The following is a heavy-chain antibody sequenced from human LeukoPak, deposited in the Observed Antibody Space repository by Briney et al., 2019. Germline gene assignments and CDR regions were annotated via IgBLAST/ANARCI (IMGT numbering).Heavy chain of an antibody. CDR2: ISGSGGST. J-gene: IGHJ6*03. Sequence: PSETLSLTCTVSGGSISSYYWSWIRQPPGKGLEWVSAISGSGGSTYYADSVKGRFTISRDNSKNTLYLQMNSLRAEDTAVYYGAKPYCSGGSCYHSGYYYYYMDVWGKGTTVTVSS. CDR3: AKPYCSGGSCYHSGYYYYYMDV. V-gene: IGHV3-23*01. CDR1: GGSISSYY. D-gene: IGHD2-15*01.